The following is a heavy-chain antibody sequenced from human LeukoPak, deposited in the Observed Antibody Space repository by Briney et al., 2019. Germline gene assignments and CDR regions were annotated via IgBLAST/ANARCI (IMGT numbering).Heavy chain of an antibody. D-gene: IGHD1-26*01. CDR2: IYYSGIT. CDR1: GGSISSGDYY. Sequence: PSQTLSLTCTVSGGSISSGDYYWSWIRQPPGKGLEWIGYIYYSGITYYNPSLKSRVTMSVDTSQNQFSLKLTSVIAADTAVYYCARAPHRQIVGATNFDFWGQGTLVTVSS. CDR3: ARAPHRQIVGATNFDF. V-gene: IGHV4-30-4*01. J-gene: IGHJ4*02.